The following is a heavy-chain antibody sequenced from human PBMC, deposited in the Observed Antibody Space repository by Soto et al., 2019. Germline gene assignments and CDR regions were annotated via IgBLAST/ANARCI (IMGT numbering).Heavy chain of an antibody. CDR2: IIPVFWTT. Sequence: QEQLVQSGAEVKKPGSSVKVSCKDSGGLFSSFAISWVRQAPGQGLEWMGGIIPVFWTTNYAQKVQGRVTITADESTNTAYMELSSLTSDDTAMYYCARGGGPYVWFNEFWGQGTQVTVSS. CDR1: GGLFSSFA. CDR3: ARGGGPYVWFNEF. V-gene: IGHV1-69*01. J-gene: IGHJ4*02. D-gene: IGHD3-16*01.